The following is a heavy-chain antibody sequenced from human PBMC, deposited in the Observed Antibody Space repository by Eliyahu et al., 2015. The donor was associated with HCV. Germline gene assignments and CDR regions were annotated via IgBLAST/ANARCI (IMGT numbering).Heavy chain of an antibody. CDR1: GFTFDDYA. CDR3: AKGPAYHYDSGGYWGLDY. D-gene: IGHD3-22*01. Sequence: ELQLMESGGGVVQPGGSLRLSCTASGFTFDDYAMSWVXQAPGQGLEWVSXISGDGDTTYYADSMRGRFTISRDNSKNSLYLQMSSLRTEDTAFYYCAKGPAYHYDSGGYWGLDYWGQGTLVTVSS. J-gene: IGHJ4*02. CDR2: ISGDGDTT. V-gene: IGHV3-43*02.